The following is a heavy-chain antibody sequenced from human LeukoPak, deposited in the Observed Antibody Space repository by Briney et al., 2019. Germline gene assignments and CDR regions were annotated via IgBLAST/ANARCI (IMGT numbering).Heavy chain of an antibody. D-gene: IGHD1-26*01. CDR3: AKRDTTY. V-gene: IGHV3-23*01. Sequence: GGSLRLSCAASGFTFSNYVFTWVRQAPGKGLEWVSVIGGSGVGANYAESVKGRFTISRDNSKNTLYLQMNSLRAEDTAIYYCAKRDTTYWGQGTLVTVSS. J-gene: IGHJ4*02. CDR1: GFTFSNYV. CDR2: IGGSGVGA.